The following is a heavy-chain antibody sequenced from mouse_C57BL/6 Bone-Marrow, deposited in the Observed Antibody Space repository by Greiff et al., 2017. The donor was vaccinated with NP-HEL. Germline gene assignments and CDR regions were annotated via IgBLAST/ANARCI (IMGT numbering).Heavy chain of an antibody. CDR3: ARYYGSSYYFDY. J-gene: IGHJ2*01. CDR2: IYPGDGDT. D-gene: IGHD1-1*01. Sequence: VQLQQSGAELVKPGASVKISCKASGYAFSSYWMNWVKQRPGKGLEWIGQIYPGDGDTNYNGKFKGKATLTADKASSTAYMQLSSLTSEDSAVYFCARYYGSSYYFDYWGQGTTLTVSS. CDR1: GYAFSSYW. V-gene: IGHV1-80*01.